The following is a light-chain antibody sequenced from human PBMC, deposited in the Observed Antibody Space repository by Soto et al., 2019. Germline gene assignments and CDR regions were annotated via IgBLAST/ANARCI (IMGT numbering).Light chain of an antibody. Sequence: EIVMTQSPGTLSLSPGERATLSCRASQSVPKNYLAWYQQKPGQAPRLLIHDASSRATGIPDRFSRSGSGRDFTLTISQLEPEDFTVYYCQQCSTSPLTFGGGTKVEIK. J-gene: IGKJ4*01. V-gene: IGKV3-20*01. CDR3: QQCSTSPLT. CDR1: QSVPKNY. CDR2: DAS.